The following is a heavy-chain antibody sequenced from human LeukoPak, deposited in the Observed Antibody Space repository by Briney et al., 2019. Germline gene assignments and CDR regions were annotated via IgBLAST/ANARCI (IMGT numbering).Heavy chain of an antibody. Sequence: PGGSLRLSCAAPGFTFRDYGMHWVRQAPGKGPEWVAVISYDGDVKHYADSAKGRFTISRDNAKDTLFLEISSLREDDTAVYYCAKVLSSLHHYYAMDVWGQGTTVIVSS. CDR2: ISYDGDVK. J-gene: IGHJ6*02. CDR3: AKVLSSLHHYYAMDV. CDR1: GFTFRDYG. D-gene: IGHD2/OR15-2a*01. V-gene: IGHV3-30*18.